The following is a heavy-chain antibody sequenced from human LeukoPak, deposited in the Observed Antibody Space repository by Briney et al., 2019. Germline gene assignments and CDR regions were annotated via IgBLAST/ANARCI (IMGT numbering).Heavy chain of an antibody. J-gene: IGHJ4*02. CDR1: GFTFSSYS. Sequence: GGSLRLSCAASGFTFSSYSMTWVRQAPGKGLEWVSSISSSSSYIYYADSVKGRFTISRDNAKNSLYLQMNSLRAEDTAVYYCARERALGYYYGSSWGQGTLVTVSS. CDR3: ARERALGYYYGSS. CDR2: ISSSSSYI. V-gene: IGHV3-21*01. D-gene: IGHD3-22*01.